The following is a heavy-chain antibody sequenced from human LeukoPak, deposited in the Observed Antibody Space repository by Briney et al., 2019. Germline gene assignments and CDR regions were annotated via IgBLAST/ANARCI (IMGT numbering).Heavy chain of an antibody. J-gene: IGHJ3*02. D-gene: IGHD3-22*01. CDR3: AKDIMRSSARAFDI. CDR1: GFTFDDYA. V-gene: IGHV3-9*03. Sequence: GRSLRLSCAASGFTFDDYAMHWVRQAPGKGLEWVSGISWNSGSIGYADSVKGRFTTSRDNAKNSLYLQMNSLRAEDMALYYCAKDIMRSSARAFDIWGQGTMVTVSS. CDR2: ISWNSGSI.